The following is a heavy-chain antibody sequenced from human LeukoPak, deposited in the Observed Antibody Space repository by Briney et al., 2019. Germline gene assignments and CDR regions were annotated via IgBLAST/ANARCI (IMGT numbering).Heavy chain of an antibody. J-gene: IGHJ4*02. CDR1: GFTFSSYA. D-gene: IGHD2-2*01. CDR2: ISGSGGST. V-gene: IGHV3-23*01. CDR3: ASHLIVVVPAAMGIYY. Sequence: GGSLRLSCAASGFTFSSYAMSWVRQAPGKGLEWVSAISGSGGSTYYVDSVKGRFTISRDNSKNTLYLQMNSLRAEDTAVYYCASHLIVVVPAAMGIYYWGQGTLVTVSS.